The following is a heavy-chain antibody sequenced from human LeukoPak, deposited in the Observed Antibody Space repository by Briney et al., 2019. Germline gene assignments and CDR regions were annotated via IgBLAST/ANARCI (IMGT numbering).Heavy chain of an antibody. Sequence: SVKVSCKASGGTFSSYAISWVRQAPGQGLEWMGGIIPIFGTANYAQKFQGRVTITTDESTSTAYMELSSLRSEDTAVYYCARGVVPAAIEVNWFDPWGQGTLVTVSS. V-gene: IGHV1-69*05. J-gene: IGHJ5*02. D-gene: IGHD2-2*02. CDR2: IIPIFGTA. CDR3: ARGVVPAAIEVNWFDP. CDR1: GGTFSSYA.